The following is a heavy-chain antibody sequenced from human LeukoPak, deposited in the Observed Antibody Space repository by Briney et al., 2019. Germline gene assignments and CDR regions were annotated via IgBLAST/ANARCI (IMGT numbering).Heavy chain of an antibody. J-gene: IGHJ4*02. Sequence: GASVKVSCKASGYTFTGHYVHWVRQAPGQGLEWMGWIDPSSGGTNSAQTFRGRVTMARDTSITTVYMELSSLTSDDTAIYFCARDRIAPAGSIIDYWGQGTLVTVSS. CDR1: GYTFTGHY. V-gene: IGHV1-2*02. CDR2: IDPSSGGT. CDR3: ARDRIAPAGSIIDY. D-gene: IGHD6-13*01.